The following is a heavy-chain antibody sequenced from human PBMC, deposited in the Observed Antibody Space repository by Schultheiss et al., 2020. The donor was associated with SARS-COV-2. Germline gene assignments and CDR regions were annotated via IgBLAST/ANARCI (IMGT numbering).Heavy chain of an antibody. J-gene: IGHJ4*02. D-gene: IGHD3-22*01. CDR1: GFTFSSYW. CDR3: AKGRSITMIVVPLDY. Sequence: GGSLRLSCAASGFTFSSYWMSWVRQAPGKGLEWVAATSYDGNNKDYADSVKGRFTISRDNSKNTLYLQMNSLIAEDTAVYYCAKGRSITMIVVPLDYWGQGTLVTVSS. CDR2: TSYDGNNK. V-gene: IGHV3-30*18.